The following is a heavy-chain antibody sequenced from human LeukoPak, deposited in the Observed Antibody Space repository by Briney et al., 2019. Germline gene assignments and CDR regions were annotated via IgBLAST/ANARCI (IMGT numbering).Heavy chain of an antibody. J-gene: IGHJ4*02. CDR2: VSYDGSNK. D-gene: IGHD1-1*01. CDR1: GFIFSNYG. CDR3: AKAETMTQRGYFNY. V-gene: IGHV3-30*18. Sequence: GGSLRLSCAASGFIFSNYGMHWVRQAPGKGLEWVAVVSYDGSNKYYADSVKGRFTISRDNSKNTLSLQMSSLRAEDTAVYYCAKAETMTQRGYFNYWGQGTLVTVSS.